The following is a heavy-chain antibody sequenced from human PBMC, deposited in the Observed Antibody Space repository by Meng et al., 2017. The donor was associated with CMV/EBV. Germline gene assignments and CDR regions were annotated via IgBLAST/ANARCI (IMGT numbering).Heavy chain of an antibody. CDR1: GSTCTGYY. CDR3: ATYIGNYINWYFDL. D-gene: IGHD1-7*01. J-gene: IGHJ2*01. V-gene: IGHV1-2*02. CDR2: INPNSGST. Sequence: PGSSSHVSCNAAGSTCTGYYMHWGRQAPGQGLEWMGWINPNSGSTNYAQKFQGSVTMTRDTSISTAYMELSRLRSDAAAVYYCATYIGNYINWYFDLWGRGTLVTVSS.